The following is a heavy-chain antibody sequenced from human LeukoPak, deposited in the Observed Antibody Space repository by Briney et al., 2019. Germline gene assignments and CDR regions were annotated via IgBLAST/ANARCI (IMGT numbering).Heavy chain of an antibody. CDR1: GFTFSSYA. V-gene: IGHV3-23*01. CDR2: ISGSSDRT. D-gene: IGHD3-22*01. CDR3: AKTYYYDSRGRMDLEF. J-gene: IGHJ4*02. Sequence: GGSLRLSYAASGFTFSSYAMTWVRQAPGKGLDWVSAISGSSDRTHYADSVKDRFTISRDNSKNTLYLQMNSLRAEDTAVYFCAKTYYYDSRGRMDLEFWGQGTLVTVSS.